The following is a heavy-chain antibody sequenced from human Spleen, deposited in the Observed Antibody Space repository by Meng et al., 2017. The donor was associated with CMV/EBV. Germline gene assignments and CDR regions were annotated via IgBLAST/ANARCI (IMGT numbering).Heavy chain of an antibody. J-gene: IGHJ4*02. CDR1: GIPFSIYA. D-gene: IGHD6-13*01. Sequence: GESLKISCAASGIPFSIYAMHWVRQAPGKGPGWVAYIRYDGSDKFYAESVEGRFSISRDNSKNTLYLQMNSLRAEDTAVYYCATYLYSSSWYGGFDYWGQGTLVTVSS. CDR3: ATYLYSSSWYGGFDY. CDR2: IRYDGSDK. V-gene: IGHV3-30*02.